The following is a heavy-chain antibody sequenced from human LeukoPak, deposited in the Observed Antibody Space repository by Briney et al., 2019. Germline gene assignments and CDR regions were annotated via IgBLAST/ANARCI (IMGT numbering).Heavy chain of an antibody. D-gene: IGHD2-15*01. CDR1: GFTFDDYA. Sequence: RPGGSLRLSCAASGFTFDDYAMHWVRQAPGKGLEWVSGISRNSGSIGYADSVKGRFTISRDNAKNSLYLQMNSLRAEDAAIYYCARESPSGGTQYFDYWGQGTLVTVSS. CDR2: ISRNSGSI. CDR3: ARESPSGGTQYFDY. V-gene: IGHV3-9*01. J-gene: IGHJ4*02.